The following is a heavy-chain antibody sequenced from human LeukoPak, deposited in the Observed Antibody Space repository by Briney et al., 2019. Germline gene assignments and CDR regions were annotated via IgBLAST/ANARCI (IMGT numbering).Heavy chain of an antibody. Sequence: SETLSLTCTVSGASITSINYYWAWIRQPPGEGLEWIGSLSSGGPTYNNPSLESRTSISADTSSNQLFLKLTSVTAADTAVYFCARRNILSGYYHFDYWGHGTLVTASS. J-gene: IGHJ4*01. V-gene: IGHV4-39*01. CDR3: ARRNILSGYYHFDY. D-gene: IGHD3-9*01. CDR2: LSSGGPT. CDR1: GASITSINYY.